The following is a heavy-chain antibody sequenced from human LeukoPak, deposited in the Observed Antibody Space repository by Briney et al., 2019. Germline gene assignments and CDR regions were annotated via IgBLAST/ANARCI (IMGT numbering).Heavy chain of an antibody. CDR3: AKFGSLHQPAY. CDR2: ISGSGGST. D-gene: IGHD3-16*01. J-gene: IGHJ4*02. CDR1: GFIFSSYA. Sequence: PGGSLRLSCAASGFIFSSYAMSWVRQAPGKGLEWVSTISGSGGSTYYADSVKGRFTISRDNSKNTVYLQMNSLRAEDTAVYYCAKFGSLHQPAYWGQGTLVTVSS. V-gene: IGHV3-23*01.